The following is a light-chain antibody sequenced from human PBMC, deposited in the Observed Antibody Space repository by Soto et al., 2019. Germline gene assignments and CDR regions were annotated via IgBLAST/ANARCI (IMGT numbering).Light chain of an antibody. CDR1: QTVSNK. CDR3: PQRSNWPS. CDR2: YAS. V-gene: IGKV3-11*01. J-gene: IGKJ1*01. Sequence: EMVMTQSTATLSVFPGEGATLSCKESQTVSNKLTWDQHKPVQSPSLLIYYASNRATGIPARFSGSGSGTDFTLTISSLEPEDFAVYYCPQRSNWPSFGQGTKVEIK.